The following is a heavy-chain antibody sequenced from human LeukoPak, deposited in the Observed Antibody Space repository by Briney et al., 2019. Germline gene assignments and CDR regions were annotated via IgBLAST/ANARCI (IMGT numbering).Heavy chain of an antibody. CDR3: ARGSRGLSSSWYLSLYWFDP. Sequence: PSETLSLTCAVYGGSFSGYYWSWIRQPPGKGLEWIGEINHSGSTNYNPSLKSRVTISVDTSKNQFSLKLSSVTAADTAVYYCARGSRGLSSSWYLSLYWFDPWGQGTLVTVPS. CDR2: INHSGST. D-gene: IGHD6-13*01. J-gene: IGHJ5*02. CDR1: GGSFSGYY. V-gene: IGHV4-34*01.